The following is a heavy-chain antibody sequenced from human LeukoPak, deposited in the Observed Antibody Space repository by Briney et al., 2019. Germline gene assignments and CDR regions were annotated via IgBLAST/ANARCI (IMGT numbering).Heavy chain of an antibody. J-gene: IGHJ5*02. V-gene: IGHV4-4*07. Sequence: KPSETLSLTCTVSGGPISSYYWSCIRQPAGKALEWIGRIYTSGSTNYNPSLKSRVTMSVDTSKNQFSLKLSSVTAADTAVYYCARGGYSRRYNWFDPWGQGTLVTVSS. D-gene: IGHD5-18*01. CDR3: ARGGYSRRYNWFDP. CDR2: IYTSGST. CDR1: GGPISSYY.